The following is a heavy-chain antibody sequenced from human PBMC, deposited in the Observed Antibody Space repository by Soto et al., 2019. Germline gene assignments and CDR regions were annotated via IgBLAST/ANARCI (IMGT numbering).Heavy chain of an antibody. CDR1: GNTFTNFG. V-gene: IGHV1-18*01. CDR2: ISAYTDDP. D-gene: IGHD2-2*01. CDR3: ARVIPGAEAWFDP. Sequence: SVRVSCQASGNTFTNFGVTRGREAPVQGLEWMGWISAYTDDPNYAQKFQGRVTMTIDTSTSTAYLDLRSLTSDDTAVYYCARVIPGAEAWFDPWGQGTLVTVSS. J-gene: IGHJ5*02.